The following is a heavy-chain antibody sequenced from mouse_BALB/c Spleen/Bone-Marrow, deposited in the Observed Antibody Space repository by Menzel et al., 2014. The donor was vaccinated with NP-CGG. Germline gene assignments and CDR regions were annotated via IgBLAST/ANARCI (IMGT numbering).Heavy chain of an antibody. V-gene: IGHV14-3*02. Sequence: EVQLQQSGAELVKPGASVKSSCTASGFHIKDTYMHWVKQRPEQGLEWIGRIDPAHGDTKYDPKFQGKATITADTSSNTAYLQLSSLTSEDTAVYYCARDLIFYDYDEAMDYWGQGTSVTVSS. CDR2: IDPAHGDT. CDR1: GFHIKDTY. CDR3: ARDLIFYDYDEAMDY. D-gene: IGHD2-4*01. J-gene: IGHJ4*01.